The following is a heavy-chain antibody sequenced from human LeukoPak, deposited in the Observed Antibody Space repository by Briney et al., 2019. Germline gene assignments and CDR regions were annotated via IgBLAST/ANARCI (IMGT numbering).Heavy chain of an antibody. CDR1: GFTFSSYW. J-gene: IGHJ3*02. V-gene: IGHV3-7*01. Sequence: GGSLRLSCAASGFTFSSYWMSWVRQAPGKGLEWVANIKQDGSEKYYVDSVKGRFTISRDNAKNTLYLQMNSLRVEDTAVYYCAREGYSYAFTAFDIWGQGTMVTVSS. CDR3: AREGYSYAFTAFDI. CDR2: IKQDGSEK. D-gene: IGHD5-18*01.